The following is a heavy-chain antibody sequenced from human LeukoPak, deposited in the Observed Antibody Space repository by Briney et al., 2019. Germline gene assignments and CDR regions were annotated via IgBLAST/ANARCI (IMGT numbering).Heavy chain of an antibody. CDR2: IYYSGST. V-gene: IGHV4-39*07. J-gene: IGHJ6*03. CDR3: ASLTCSGGSCISYSYYYMDV. CDR1: GGSISSSTYY. Sequence: PSETLSLTCTVSGGSISSSTYYWGWIRQTPGKGLEWIGGIYYSGSTYSNPSLKSRVTISVDTSKNQFSLKLSSVTAADTAVYYCASLTCSGGSCISYSYYYMDVWGRGTTVAVSS. D-gene: IGHD2-15*01.